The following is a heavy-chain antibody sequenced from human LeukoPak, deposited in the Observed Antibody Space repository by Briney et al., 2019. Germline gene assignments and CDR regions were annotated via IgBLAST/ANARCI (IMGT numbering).Heavy chain of an antibody. V-gene: IGHV3-23*01. CDR3: AKVGGYNVRGGFDY. D-gene: IGHD5-24*01. Sequence: GGSLRLSCAASGFTFSSYAMSWVRQAPGKGLEWVSAISGSGGSTYYADSVKGRFTISRDNSKTTLYLQMNSLRAEDTAVYYCAKVGGYNVRGGFDYWGQGTLVTVSS. J-gene: IGHJ4*02. CDR2: ISGSGGST. CDR1: GFTFSSYA.